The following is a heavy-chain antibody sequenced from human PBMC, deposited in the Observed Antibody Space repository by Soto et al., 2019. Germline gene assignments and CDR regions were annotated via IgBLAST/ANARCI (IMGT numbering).Heavy chain of an antibody. CDR3: VRVSHGDY. CDR1: GFTFNSYW. CDR2: IDGDEESTT. J-gene: IGHJ4*02. V-gene: IGHV3-74*01. Sequence: EVQLVESGGGLVQPGGSLRLSFAASGFTFNSYWMQWVRHAPGKGLEWVSRIDGDEESTTNYADSVKGRFTISRDNVKNTLYLQMNSLRSEDTAVYYCVRVSHGDYWGQGSLVTVSS.